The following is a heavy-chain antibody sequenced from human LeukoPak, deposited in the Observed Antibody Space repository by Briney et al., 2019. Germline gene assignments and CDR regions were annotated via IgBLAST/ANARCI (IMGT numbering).Heavy chain of an antibody. D-gene: IGHD1-26*01. CDR2: ISGSGGST. Sequence: PGGSLRLSCAASGLTFSSYAMSWVRQAPGKGLEWVSAISGSGGSTYYADSVKGRFTISRDNSKNTLYLQMNSLRAEDTAVYYCAKDQREGATSDWFDPWGQGTLVTVSS. V-gene: IGHV3-23*01. CDR1: GLTFSSYA. CDR3: AKDQREGATSDWFDP. J-gene: IGHJ5*02.